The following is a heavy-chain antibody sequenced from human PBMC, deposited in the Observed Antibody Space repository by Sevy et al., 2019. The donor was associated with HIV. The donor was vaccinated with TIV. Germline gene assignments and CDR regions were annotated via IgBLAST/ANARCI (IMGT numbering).Heavy chain of an antibody. Sequence: GGSLRLSCAASGFTVSSNYMSWVRQAPGKGLKWVSVIYSGGSTYYADSVKGRFTISRDNSKNTLYLQMNSLRAEDTAVYYCARLYYDILTGSGGDDAFDIWGQGTMVTVSS. CDR1: GFTVSSNY. V-gene: IGHV3-53*01. CDR2: IYSGGST. D-gene: IGHD3-9*01. CDR3: ARLYYDILTGSGGDDAFDI. J-gene: IGHJ3*02.